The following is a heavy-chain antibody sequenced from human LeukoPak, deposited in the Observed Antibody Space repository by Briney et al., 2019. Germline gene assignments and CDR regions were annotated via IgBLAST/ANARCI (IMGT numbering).Heavy chain of an antibody. J-gene: IGHJ4*02. V-gene: IGHV3-74*01. Sequence: PGGSLRLSCAASGFTFSSYWMHWVRQAPGKGLVWLSHINGDGSSTNYADSVKGRFTISRDNAKNTLYLQMNSLRADDTAVYYCARDQLGAVLYFDYWGQGTLVTVSS. CDR2: INGDGSST. D-gene: IGHD1-1*01. CDR3: ARDQLGAVLYFDY. CDR1: GFTFSSYW.